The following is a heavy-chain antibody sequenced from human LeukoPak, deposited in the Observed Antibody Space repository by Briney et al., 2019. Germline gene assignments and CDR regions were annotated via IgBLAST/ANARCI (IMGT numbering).Heavy chain of an antibody. V-gene: IGHV4-61*08. CDR2: IYYNGGT. Sequence: SQTLSLTCTLSGGSISNGDYYWSWIRQPPGKGLEWVGFIYYNGGTNYNPSLKSRVTISVDTSKNQFSLKLSSVTAADTAVYYCARTTGYSYGFGWFDHWGQGALVTVSS. CDR3: ARTTGYSYGFGWFDH. CDR1: GGSISNGDYY. D-gene: IGHD5-18*01. J-gene: IGHJ5*02.